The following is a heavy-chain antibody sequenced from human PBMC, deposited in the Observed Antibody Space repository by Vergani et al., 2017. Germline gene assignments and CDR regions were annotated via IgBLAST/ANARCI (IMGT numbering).Heavy chain of an antibody. Sequence: EVQLVESGGGLVQPGRSLRLSCAASGFTFDDYAMHWVRQAPGKGLEWVSGLSWNSGSTGYADSVKGRFTISRDNAKNSLYLQMNSLRAEDTALYYCAKDIAARPSYYYYYGMDVWGQGTTVTVSS. CDR3: AKDIAARPSYYYYYGMDV. CDR2: LSWNSGST. CDR1: GFTFDDYA. J-gene: IGHJ6*02. D-gene: IGHD6-6*01. V-gene: IGHV3-9*01.